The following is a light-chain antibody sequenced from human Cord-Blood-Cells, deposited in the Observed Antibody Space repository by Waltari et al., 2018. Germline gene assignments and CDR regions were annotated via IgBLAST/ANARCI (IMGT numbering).Light chain of an antibody. J-gene: IGLJ3*02. CDR1: SGYSNYK. Sequence: QPVLTQPPSASASLGASATLTCTLSSGYSNYKVDWYPQRPGKGHRFVVRVGTVGIVGSKGDGIPDRFAVLSSGLNRYLTIKNIQEEDESDYDCGADDGSGSNFVWVFGGGTKLTVL. CDR2: VGTVGIVG. V-gene: IGLV9-49*01. CDR3: GADDGSGSNFVWV.